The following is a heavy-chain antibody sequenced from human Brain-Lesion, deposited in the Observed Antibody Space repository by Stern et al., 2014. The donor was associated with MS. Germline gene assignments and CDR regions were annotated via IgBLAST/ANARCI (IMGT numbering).Heavy chain of an antibody. Sequence: QVQLVESGPGLVKPSQTLSLTCTVSGDSITSGGYYWSWIRQHPGRGLEWIGYIYYSGATFYNPSLKSRVTISLDTSQNQFSLRLSSVTAADTAIYYCARDWSGTSIHLAPAYGGHIRFEPWGQGILVTVSS. V-gene: IGHV4-31*03. J-gene: IGHJ5*02. CDR1: GDSITSGGYY. D-gene: IGHD5-18*01. CDR2: IYYSGAT. CDR3: ARDWSGTSIHLAPAYGGHIRFEP.